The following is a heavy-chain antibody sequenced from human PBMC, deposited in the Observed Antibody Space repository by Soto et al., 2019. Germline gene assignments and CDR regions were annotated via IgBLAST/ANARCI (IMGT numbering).Heavy chain of an antibody. CDR2: IKSNTDGGTT. CDR1: GFTFSNAW. CDR3: TFGIVGATTNY. V-gene: IGHV3-15*07. Sequence: EVQLVESGGGLVKPGGSLRLSCAASGFTFSNAWMNWVRQSPGKGLEWVGRIKSNTDGGTTDYAAPVKDRFTISRDDSKTTLYLQMSSLKTENKAVYYCTFGIVGATTNYCGQGTLVTVSS. D-gene: IGHD1-26*01. J-gene: IGHJ4*02.